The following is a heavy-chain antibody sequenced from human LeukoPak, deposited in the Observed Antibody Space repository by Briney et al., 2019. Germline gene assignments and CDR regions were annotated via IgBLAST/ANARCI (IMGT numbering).Heavy chain of an antibody. J-gene: IGHJ4*02. Sequence: ASVKVSCKASGYTFTGYYIHWVRQAPGQGLEWMGWINPTHGGTNFAQKFQGRVTMTRDTSITTAYMKLSRLTSDDTAMYYCAIVTTADGYWGQGTPLTVSS. CDR2: INPTHGGT. V-gene: IGHV1-2*02. CDR3: AIVTTADGY. D-gene: IGHD4-17*01. CDR1: GYTFTGYY.